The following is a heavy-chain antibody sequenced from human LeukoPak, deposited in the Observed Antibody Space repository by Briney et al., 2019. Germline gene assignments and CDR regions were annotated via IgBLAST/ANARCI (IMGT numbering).Heavy chain of an antibody. CDR3: ARESSVVRGVITDFDY. CDR2: IKQDGSEK. D-gene: IGHD3-10*01. V-gene: IGHV3-7*01. J-gene: IGHJ4*02. Sequence: QPGGSLRLSCAASGFTFSSYWMSWVRQAPGKGLEWVANIKQDGSEKYYVDSVKGRFTISRDNAKNSVYLQMNSLRVEDTAVYYCARESSVVRGVITDFDYWGQGTLVTVSS. CDR1: GFTFSSYW.